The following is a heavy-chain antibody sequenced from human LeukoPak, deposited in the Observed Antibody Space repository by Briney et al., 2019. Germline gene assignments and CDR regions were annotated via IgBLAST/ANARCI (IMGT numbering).Heavy chain of an antibody. V-gene: IGHV3-49*04. CDR2: IRSKAYGGTT. D-gene: IGHD2-15*01. CDR1: GFTFGDYA. CDR3: TSQLGYCSGGSCYLYYYYGMDV. Sequence: GGSLRLSCTASGFTFGDYAMSWVRQAPGKGLEWVGFIRSKAYGGTTEYAASVKGRFTISRDDSKTIAYLQMNSLKTEDTAVYYCTSQLGYCSGGSCYLYYYYGMDVWGKGTTVTVSS. J-gene: IGHJ6*04.